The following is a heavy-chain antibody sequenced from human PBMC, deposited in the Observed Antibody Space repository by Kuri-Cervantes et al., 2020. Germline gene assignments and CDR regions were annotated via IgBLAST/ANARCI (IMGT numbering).Heavy chain of an antibody. CDR3: ARVRGVYDWFDP. CDR1: GYTFTSYA. Sequence: ASVKVSCKASGYTFTSYAMHWVRQAPGQRLEWMGWINAGNGNTKYSQKFQGRVTITGDTSASTAYMELSSLRSEDTTVYYCARVRGVYDWFDPWGQGTLVTVSS. V-gene: IGHV1-3*01. D-gene: IGHD3-10*01. CDR2: INAGNGNT. J-gene: IGHJ5*02.